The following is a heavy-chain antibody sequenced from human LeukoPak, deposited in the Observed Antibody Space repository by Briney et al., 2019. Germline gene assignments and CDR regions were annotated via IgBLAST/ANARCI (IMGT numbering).Heavy chain of an antibody. D-gene: IGHD2-2*02. CDR2: ISAYNGNT. V-gene: IGHV1-18*01. CDR3: ARDIVVVPAAIPDFFEINWFDP. J-gene: IGHJ5*02. CDR1: GYTFTSYG. Sequence: ASVKVSFKASGYTFTSYGISWVRQAPGQGLEWMGWISAYNGNTNYAQKLQGRVTMTTDTSTSTAYMELRSLRSDDTAVYYCARDIVVVPAAIPDFFEINWFDPWGQGTLVTVSS.